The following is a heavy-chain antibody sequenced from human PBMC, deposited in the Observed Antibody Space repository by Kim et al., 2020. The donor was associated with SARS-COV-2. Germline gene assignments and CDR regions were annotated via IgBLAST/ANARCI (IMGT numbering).Heavy chain of an antibody. V-gene: IGHV4-4*02. CDR2: IYHSGST. J-gene: IGHJ4*02. CDR1: GGSISSSNW. D-gene: IGHD1-26*01. CDR3: ARAYRSGSYLDY. Sequence: SETLSLTCAVSGGSISSSNWWSWVRQPPGKGLEWIGEIYHSGSTNYNPSLKSRVTISVDKSKNQFSLKLSSVSAADTAVYYCARAYRSGSYLDYWGQGTLVTVSS.